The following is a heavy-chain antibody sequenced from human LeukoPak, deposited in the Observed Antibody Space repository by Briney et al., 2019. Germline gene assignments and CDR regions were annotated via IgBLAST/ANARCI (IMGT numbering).Heavy chain of an antibody. D-gene: IGHD1-26*01. CDR1: GYSFTDYW. Sequence: HGESLKISCKGSGYSFTDYWIGWVRQMPGKGLEGMGIIYPGDSDTRYSPSFQGQVTISADKSISTAYLRWSSLKASDTAMYYCARLHSGTYLGDYWGQGTLVTVSS. J-gene: IGHJ4*02. CDR3: ARLHSGTYLGDY. V-gene: IGHV5-51*01. CDR2: IYPGDSDT.